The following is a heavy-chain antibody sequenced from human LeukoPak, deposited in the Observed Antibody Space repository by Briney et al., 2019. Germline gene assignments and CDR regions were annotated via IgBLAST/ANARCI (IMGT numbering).Heavy chain of an antibody. J-gene: IGHJ4*02. CDR3: ARHSRTYYNGTGRYIDY. CDR2: INHSGST. Sequence: SETLSLTCAVYGGAFSGYYWSWIRQPPGKGLEWIGEINHSGSTNYNPSLMSRVTISVDTSKIQFSLKLSPVTAADTSMYYCARHSRTYYNGTGRYIDYWGQGTLVIVS. V-gene: IGHV4-34*01. D-gene: IGHD3-10*01. CDR1: GGAFSGYY.